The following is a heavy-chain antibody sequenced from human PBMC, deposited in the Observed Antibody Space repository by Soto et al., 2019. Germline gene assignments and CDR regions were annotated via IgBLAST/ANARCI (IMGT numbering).Heavy chain of an antibody. J-gene: IGHJ3*01. Sequence: GESLLLTCTSSVFTFSIYAMSWVRQAPGKGLEWVSAISGSGGSTYYADSVKGRFTISRDNSKNTLYLQMNSLRAEDTAVYYCATRGGSGWFDAFDVWGQGTMVTVSS. CDR2: ISGSGGST. CDR3: ATRGGSGWFDAFDV. D-gene: IGHD6-19*01. V-gene: IGHV3-23*01. CDR1: VFTFSIYA.